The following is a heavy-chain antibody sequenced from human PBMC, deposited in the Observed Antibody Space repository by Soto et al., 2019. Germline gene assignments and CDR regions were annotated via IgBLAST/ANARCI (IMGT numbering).Heavy chain of an antibody. CDR3: AKGGYIYGLDP. CDR2: ISESGDNA. D-gene: IGHD5-18*01. V-gene: IGHV3-23*01. J-gene: IGHJ5*02. Sequence: GWSLRLSCAASGFPFNTYAMSWVRQAPGKGPEWVSAISESGDNAFYADSVQGRFTISRDNSYNILYLQMNSLRAEDTALYFCAKGGYIYGLDPWGQGTLVTVSS. CDR1: GFPFNTYA.